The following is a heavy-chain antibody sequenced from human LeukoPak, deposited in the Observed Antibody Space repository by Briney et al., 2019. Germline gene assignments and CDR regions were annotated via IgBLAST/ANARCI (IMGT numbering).Heavy chain of an antibody. CDR1: GGSFSGYY. J-gene: IGHJ5*02. CDR2: INHSGST. CDR3: AGQHGYKFDP. V-gene: IGHV4-34*01. Sequence: SETLSLTCAVYGGSFSGYYWSWIRQPPGKGLEWIGEINHSGSTNYNPSLKSRITISVDTSKNQFSLKLSSVTAADTAVYYCAGQHGYKFDPWGQGTLVTVSS. D-gene: IGHD5-24*01.